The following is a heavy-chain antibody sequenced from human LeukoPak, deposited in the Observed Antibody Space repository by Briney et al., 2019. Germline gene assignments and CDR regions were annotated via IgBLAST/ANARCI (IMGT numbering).Heavy chain of an antibody. J-gene: IGHJ4*02. Sequence: SETLSLTCAVYGGSFSGYYWSWIRQPPGKGLEWIGEINHSGSTNYNPSLKSRVTISVDTSKNQFSLKLSSVTAADTAVYYCARPQSGSYSDYWGQGTLVTVSS. D-gene: IGHD1-26*01. CDR1: GGSFSGYY. CDR3: ARPQSGSYSDY. V-gene: IGHV4-34*01. CDR2: INHSGST.